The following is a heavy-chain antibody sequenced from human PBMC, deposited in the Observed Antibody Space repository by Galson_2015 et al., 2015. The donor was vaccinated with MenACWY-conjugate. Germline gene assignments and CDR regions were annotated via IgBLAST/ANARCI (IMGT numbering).Heavy chain of an antibody. D-gene: IGHD3-22*01. Sequence: SLRLSCAASGFTFSSYWMHWVRQAPGKGLVWVSRIHSDGSSTSYADSVKGRFTISRDNAKNTLYLQMNSLRAEDTAVYYCATLSSSGYYPFDYWGQGTLVTVSS. J-gene: IGHJ4*02. CDR2: IHSDGSST. CDR1: GFTFSSYW. CDR3: ATLSSSGYYPFDY. V-gene: IGHV3-74*01.